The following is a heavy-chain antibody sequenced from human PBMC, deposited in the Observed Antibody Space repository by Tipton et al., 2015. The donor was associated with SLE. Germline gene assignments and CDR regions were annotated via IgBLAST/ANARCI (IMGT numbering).Heavy chain of an antibody. Sequence: LSLTCAVYGGSFSGYYWSWIRQPPGKGLEWIGEINHSGSTNYNPSLKSRVTISVDTSKDQFSLKLSSVTAADTAVYYCARAGEGVFDYWGQGTLVTVSS. CDR2: INHSGST. V-gene: IGHV4-34*01. D-gene: IGHD3-10*01. CDR1: GGSFSGYY. J-gene: IGHJ4*02. CDR3: ARAGEGVFDY.